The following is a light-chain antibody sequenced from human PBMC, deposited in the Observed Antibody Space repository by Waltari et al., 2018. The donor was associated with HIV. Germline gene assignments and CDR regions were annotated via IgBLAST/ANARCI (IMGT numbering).Light chain of an antibody. V-gene: IGLV1-40*01. Sequence: QSVLTQPPSVSGAPGQRVTISCTGSSSNIGAGYDVHWYPQLPVTAPKLLIYGNSTRPSGVPDRFSGSKSGTSASLAITGLQAEDEADYYCQSHDSSLSGSVFGGGTKLTVL. CDR1: SSNIGAGYD. CDR2: GNS. CDR3: QSHDSSLSGSV. J-gene: IGLJ3*02.